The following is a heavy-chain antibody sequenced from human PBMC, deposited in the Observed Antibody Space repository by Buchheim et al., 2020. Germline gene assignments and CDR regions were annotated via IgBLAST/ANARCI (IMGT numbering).Heavy chain of an antibody. CDR1: GFNFGSYA. J-gene: IGHJ5*02. Sequence: EGQLLESGGGLVQPGGSLRLSCAASGFNFGSYAMSWVRQAPGKGLEWAATFSAGGGRRSYAASVRGRFTISRDNDENTLFLQMNSLRPEDTALYYCAKEMGWFDPWGQGTL. CDR3: AKEMGWFDP. V-gene: IGHV3-23*01. D-gene: IGHD2-8*01. CDR2: FSAGGGRR.